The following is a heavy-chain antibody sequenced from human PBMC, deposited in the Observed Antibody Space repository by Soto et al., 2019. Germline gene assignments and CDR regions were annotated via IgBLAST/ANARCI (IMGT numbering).Heavy chain of an antibody. CDR3: ARVGLMYYDFWSGYSFDY. J-gene: IGHJ4*02. Sequence: ASVKVSCKASGYTFTSYAMHWVRQAPGQRLEWMGWINAGNGNTKYSQKFQGRVTITRDTSASTAYMELSSLRSEDTAVYYCARVGLMYYDFWSGYSFDYWGQGTLVTVSS. CDR1: GYTFTSYA. D-gene: IGHD3-3*01. V-gene: IGHV1-3*01. CDR2: INAGNGNT.